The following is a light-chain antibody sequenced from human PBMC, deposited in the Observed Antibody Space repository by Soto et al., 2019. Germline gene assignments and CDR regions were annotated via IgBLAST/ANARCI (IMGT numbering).Light chain of an antibody. CDR2: WAS. V-gene: IGKV4-1*01. CDR3: LQYYNMYT. Sequence: DIVLTQSPDSLAVSLGERATINCRSSQNVLYSSNNKNYLAWYQQKPGQPPKLLFYWASTRESGVPDRFSGRGSGTDFTLTISSLQAEDVAVYYCLQYYNMYTFGQGTKLEI. J-gene: IGKJ2*01. CDR1: QNVLYSSNNKNY.